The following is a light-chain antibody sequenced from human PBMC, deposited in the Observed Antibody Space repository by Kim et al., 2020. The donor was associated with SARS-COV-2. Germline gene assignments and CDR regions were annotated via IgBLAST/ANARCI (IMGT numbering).Light chain of an antibody. CDR2: DAS. V-gene: IGKV3-15*01. CDR3: QQYKTWPRT. CDR1: QSVSSN. Sequence: EIVMTQSPATLSVSPGERATLSCRASQSVSSNLAWYQQKPGQAPRLLIYDASTRATAFPARFSGSGSGTEFTLTISSLQSEDFAVYYCQQYKTWPRTFGQVTKVDIK. J-gene: IGKJ1*01.